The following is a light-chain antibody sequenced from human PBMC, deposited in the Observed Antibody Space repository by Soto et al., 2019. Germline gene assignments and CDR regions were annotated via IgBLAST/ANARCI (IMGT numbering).Light chain of an antibody. Sequence: DVQMTQSPSSVSASVGDRVTITCRASQGISSWVAWYQQKPGKDPKLLIYAASSMQSGVPSRFSGSGSGTDFTLTISSLQPEDFATYYCRQANSFPHTFGGGTKVDIK. V-gene: IGKV1-12*01. CDR3: RQANSFPHT. CDR1: QGISSW. CDR2: AAS. J-gene: IGKJ4*01.